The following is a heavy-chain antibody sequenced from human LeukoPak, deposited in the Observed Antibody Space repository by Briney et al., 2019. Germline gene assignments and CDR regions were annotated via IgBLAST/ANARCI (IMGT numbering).Heavy chain of an antibody. CDR1: GFSFSSFS. V-gene: IGHV3-21*01. J-gene: IGHJ5*02. CDR3: ARGLGAMVNDWFDP. D-gene: IGHD5-18*01. CDR2: ITSSSGYI. Sequence: GGSLRLSCAASGFSFSSFSMNWVRQAPGKGLVWVSSITSSSGYIYYADSVKGRFTISRDNAKNSLYLQMNSLRAEDTAVYYCARGLGAMVNDWFDPWGQGTLVTVSS.